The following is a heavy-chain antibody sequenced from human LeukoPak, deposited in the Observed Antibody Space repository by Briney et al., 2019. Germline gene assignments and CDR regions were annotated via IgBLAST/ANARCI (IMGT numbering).Heavy chain of an antibody. J-gene: IGHJ4*02. V-gene: IGHV3-30*02. CDR2: IRYDGSNK. CDR3: AKDSASSDRRNHRIVGARPFDY. CDR1: GFTFSSYG. Sequence: QSGGSLRLSCAASGFTFSSYGMHWVRQAPGKGLEWVAFIRYDGSNKYYADSVKGRFTISRDNSKNTLYLQMNSLRAEDTAVYYCAKDSASSDRRNHRIVGARPFDYWGQGTLVTVSS. D-gene: IGHD1-26*01.